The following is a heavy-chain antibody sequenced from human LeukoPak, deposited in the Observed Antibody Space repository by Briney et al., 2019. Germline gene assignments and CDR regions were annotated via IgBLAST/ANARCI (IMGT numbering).Heavy chain of an antibody. J-gene: IGHJ4*02. D-gene: IGHD4-17*01. CDR2: IYYSGST. Sequence: SETLSLTCTVSGGSTSSYYWSWIRQPPGKGLEWIGYIYYSGSTNYNPSLKSRVTISVDTSKNQFSPKLSSVTAADTAVYYCARHTHDYGDYYFDYWGQGTLVTVSS. CDR1: GGSTSSYY. V-gene: IGHV4-59*08. CDR3: ARHTHDYGDYYFDY.